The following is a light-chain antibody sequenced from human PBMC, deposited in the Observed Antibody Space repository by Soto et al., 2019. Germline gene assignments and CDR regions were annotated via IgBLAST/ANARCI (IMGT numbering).Light chain of an antibody. CDR2: DVT. J-gene: IGLJ1*01. CDR3: SSYTTSNTRQIV. CDR1: SRDVGGYNY. Sequence: QSVLTQPASVSGSPGQSITISFTGTSRDVGGYNYVSWYQHHPGKAPKLIIYDVTNRPSGVSNPFSGSKSGNTASLTISGLQPEDEADYYCSSYTTSNTRQIVFGTGTKVTVL. V-gene: IGLV2-14*03.